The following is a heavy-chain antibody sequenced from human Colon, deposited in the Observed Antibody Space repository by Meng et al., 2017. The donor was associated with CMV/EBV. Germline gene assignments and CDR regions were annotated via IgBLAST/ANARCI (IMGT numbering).Heavy chain of an antibody. D-gene: IGHD3-10*01. CDR2: INPNSGGT. CDR3: ARDSPRGSMDYYYGMDV. Sequence: YTCTGYYMHWVRQAPGQGLEWMGWINPNSGGTNYAQKFQGRVTMTRDTSISTAYMELSRLRSDDTAVYYCARDSPRGSMDYYYGMDVWGQGTTVTVSS. CDR1: YTCTGYY. J-gene: IGHJ6*02. V-gene: IGHV1-2*02.